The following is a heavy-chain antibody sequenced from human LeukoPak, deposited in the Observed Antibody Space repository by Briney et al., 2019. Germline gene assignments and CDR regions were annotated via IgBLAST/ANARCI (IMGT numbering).Heavy chain of an antibody. CDR2: INPNSGGT. CDR1: GYTFTGYY. J-gene: IGHJ4*02. V-gene: IGHV1-2*02. Sequence: ASVKLSCNASGYTFTGYYMHWVRQAPGQGLEWIGWINPNSGGTNYAQKFQGRVTMTRDTSISTAYMELSRLRSDDTAVYYCARVRGYYDSSGLPDYWGQGTLVTVSS. D-gene: IGHD3-22*01. CDR3: ARVRGYYDSSGLPDY.